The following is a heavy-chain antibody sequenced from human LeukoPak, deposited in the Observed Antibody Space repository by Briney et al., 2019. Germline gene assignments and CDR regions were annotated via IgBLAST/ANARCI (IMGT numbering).Heavy chain of an antibody. CDR1: GGTFSSYA. V-gene: IGHV1-69*01. Sequence: SVKVSCKASGGTFSSYAISWVRQAPGQGLEWMGGIIPIFGTANYAQKFQGRVTITADESTSTAHMELSSLRSEDTAVYYCAAEPGIAVAGPFDPWGQGTLVTVSS. CDR2: IIPIFGTA. D-gene: IGHD6-19*01. CDR3: AAEPGIAVAGPFDP. J-gene: IGHJ5*02.